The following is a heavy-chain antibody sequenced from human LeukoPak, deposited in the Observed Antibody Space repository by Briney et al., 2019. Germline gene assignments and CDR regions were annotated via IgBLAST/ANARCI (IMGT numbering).Heavy chain of an antibody. CDR1: GGTFSSYA. Sequence: SVKVSCKASGGTFSSYAISWVRQAPGQGLEWMGGIIPIFGTANYAQKFQGRVTITADESTSTADMELSSLRSEDTAVYYCARMGIAFSGYDIGPDYYYYYMDVWGKGTTVTVSS. V-gene: IGHV1-69*13. J-gene: IGHJ6*03. CDR3: ARMGIAFSGYDIGPDYYYYYMDV. D-gene: IGHD5-12*01. CDR2: IIPIFGTA.